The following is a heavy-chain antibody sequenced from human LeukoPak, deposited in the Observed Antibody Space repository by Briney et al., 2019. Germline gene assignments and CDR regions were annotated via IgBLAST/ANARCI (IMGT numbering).Heavy chain of an antibody. CDR2: IYHSGST. J-gene: IGHJ6*02. V-gene: IGHV4-30-2*02. CDR3: ARTGSGRDYYGMDV. CDR1: GGSISSGGYY. Sequence: SQTLSLTCTVSGGSISSGGYYWSWIRQPPGKGLEWIGYIYHSGSTYYNPSLKSRVTISVDTSKNHFSLNLTAVTAADTAIYYCARTGSGRDYYGMDVWGQGTSVTVPS. D-gene: IGHD5-12*01.